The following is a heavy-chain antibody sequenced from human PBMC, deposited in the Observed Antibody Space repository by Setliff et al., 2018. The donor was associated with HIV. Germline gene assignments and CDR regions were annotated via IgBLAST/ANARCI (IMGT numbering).Heavy chain of an antibody. CDR2: IFPGDSKM. Sequence: GESLKISCKGSGYSFTSYWIGWVRQMPGKGLEWMGIIFPGDSKMHYSPSFQGRVTLSVDKSISTAYLQWSSLQTSDSGMYYCARGVAALTASFDYWGQGSLVTVSS. CDR1: GYSFTSYW. V-gene: IGHV5-51*01. D-gene: IGHD2-21*02. J-gene: IGHJ4*02. CDR3: ARGVAALTASFDY.